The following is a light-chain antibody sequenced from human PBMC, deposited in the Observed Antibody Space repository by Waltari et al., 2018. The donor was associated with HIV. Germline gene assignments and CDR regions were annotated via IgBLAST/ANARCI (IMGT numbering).Light chain of an antibody. CDR1: NSNIGSNT. V-gene: IGLV1-44*01. Sequence: QSVLTQPPSASGTPGQRVTIACSGSNSNIGSNTVNWYKQVPGTAPKLLIYNNSERPPGVPDRFSGSKSGSSASLAISGLQSEDDGDYYCAAWDGSLLGVLFGGGTKLTVL. CDR3: AAWDGSLLGVL. J-gene: IGLJ2*01. CDR2: NNS.